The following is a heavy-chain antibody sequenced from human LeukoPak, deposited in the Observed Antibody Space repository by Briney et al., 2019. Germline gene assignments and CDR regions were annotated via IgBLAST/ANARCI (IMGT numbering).Heavy chain of an antibody. V-gene: IGHV3-23*01. CDR3: ADYGDYGFFDY. J-gene: IGHJ4*02. CDR1: GFTFSTHA. D-gene: IGHD4-17*01. Sequence: GGSLRLSCAASGFTFSTHAMSWVRQAPGKGLEWVSSLSDSGGTTYYADSVKGRFTISRDNSKNTLYLQMNSLRAEDTAVYYCADYGDYGFFDYWGQGTLVTVSS. CDR2: LSDSGGTT.